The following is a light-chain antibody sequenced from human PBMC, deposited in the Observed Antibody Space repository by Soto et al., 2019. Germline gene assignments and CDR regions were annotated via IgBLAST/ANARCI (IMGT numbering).Light chain of an antibody. CDR3: CSYAGSSTSWV. Sequence: QSALTQPASVSGSPGQSLTISCTGTSSDLGSYNLVSWYQQHPGKAPKLKIYEVNKRPSGVSNRFSASKSGNTASLTISGLQAEDEADYYCCSYAGSSTSWVFGGGTKLTVL. J-gene: IGLJ3*02. V-gene: IGLV2-23*02. CDR2: EVN. CDR1: SSDLGSYNL.